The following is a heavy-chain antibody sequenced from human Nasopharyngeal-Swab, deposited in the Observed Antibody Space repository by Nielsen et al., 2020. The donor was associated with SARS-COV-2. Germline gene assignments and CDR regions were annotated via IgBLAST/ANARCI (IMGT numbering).Heavy chain of an antibody. CDR3: VKGGVSVYGDSYYFDF. CDR1: GFTFDTFG. J-gene: IGHJ4*02. Sequence: GESLKISCAASGFTFDTFGMTWVRQAPGKGLEWVSRISGSGSGTYYADSVKGRFTISRDNSKNTLYLQMNSLRADDTAVYYCVKGGVSVYGDSYYFDFWGQGTLVTVSS. V-gene: IGHV3-23*01. D-gene: IGHD4-17*01. CDR2: ISGSGSGT.